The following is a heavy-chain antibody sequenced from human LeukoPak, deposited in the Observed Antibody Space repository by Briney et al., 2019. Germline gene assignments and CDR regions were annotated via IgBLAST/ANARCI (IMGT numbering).Heavy chain of an antibody. CDR1: GYTLTELS. CDR3: ARDPEGVTPLDY. CDR2: FDPEDGET. V-gene: IGHV1-24*01. J-gene: IGHJ4*02. D-gene: IGHD3-10*01. Sequence: ASVKVSCKVSGYTLTELSMHWVRQAPGKGLEWMGGFDPEDGETIYAQKFQGRVTMTTDTSTSTAYMELRSLTSDDTAMYYCARDPEGVTPLDYWGQGTLVTVSS.